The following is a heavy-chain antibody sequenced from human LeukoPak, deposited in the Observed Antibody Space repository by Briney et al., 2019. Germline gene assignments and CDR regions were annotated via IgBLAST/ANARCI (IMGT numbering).Heavy chain of an antibody. CDR2: ISSSSSYI. J-gene: IGHJ4*02. CDR3: ARVLGYSGYADY. Sequence: PGGSRRLSCAASGFTFSSYSMNWVRQAPGKGLEWVSSISSSSSYIYYADSVKGRFTISRDNAKNSLYLQMNSLRAEDTAVYYCARVLGYSGYADYWGQGTLVTVSS. V-gene: IGHV3-21*01. D-gene: IGHD5-12*01. CDR1: GFTFSSYS.